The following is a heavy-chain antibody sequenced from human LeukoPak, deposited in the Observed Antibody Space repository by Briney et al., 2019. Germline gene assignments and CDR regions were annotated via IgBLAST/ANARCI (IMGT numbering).Heavy chain of an antibody. V-gene: IGHV3-7*01. D-gene: IGHD6-19*01. J-gene: IGHJ4*02. Sequence: PGESLRLSCAASEFTFNSYWMSWVRQAPGKGLEWAANIEQDGSEKYYVDSVKGRFTISRDNAKNSLYLQMNTLRAEDTAVYYCAREYSSGWSKGYFDCWGQGTLVTVSS. CDR3: AREYSSGWSKGYFDC. CDR2: IEQDGSEK. CDR1: EFTFNSYW.